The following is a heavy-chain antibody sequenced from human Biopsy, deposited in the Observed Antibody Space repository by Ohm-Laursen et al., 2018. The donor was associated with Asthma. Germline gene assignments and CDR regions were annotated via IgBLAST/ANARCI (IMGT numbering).Heavy chain of an antibody. Sequence: SDTLSLTCAVSGVSISSTNWWSWVRQPPGKGLEWIGEIYHSGSTNYNPSLQSRVGISVDKSKNQFSLKVRSVTAADTAVYYCANYGDGSSWGQGTLVTVPS. CDR2: IYHSGST. CDR3: ANYGDGSS. CDR1: GVSISSTNW. V-gene: IGHV4-4*02. D-gene: IGHD4-17*01. J-gene: IGHJ4*02.